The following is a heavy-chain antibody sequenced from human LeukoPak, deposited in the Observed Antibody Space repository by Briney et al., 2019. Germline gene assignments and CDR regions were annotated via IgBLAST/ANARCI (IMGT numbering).Heavy chain of an antibody. D-gene: IGHD1-1*01. CDR3: ARASFRGRETDY. CDR1: GYTFSGYY. CDR2: IIPNSGGT. V-gene: IGHV1-2*02. J-gene: IGHJ4*02. Sequence: ASEKVSCKASGYTFSGYYMHWVRQAPGQGLEWMGWIIPNSGGTNYAQKFQGRVTMTGDTSITTAYVELSRLRSDDTAMYYCARASFRGRETDYWGQGTLVTVSS.